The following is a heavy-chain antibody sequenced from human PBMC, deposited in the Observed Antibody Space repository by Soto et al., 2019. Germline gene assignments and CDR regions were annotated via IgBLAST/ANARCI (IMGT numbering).Heavy chain of an antibody. V-gene: IGHV3-23*01. CDR2: IGVYANT. D-gene: IGHD1-26*01. CDR3: AKESTVGSPGDYFDS. Sequence: EVELLESGGDLVQPGGSLRLSCAASGFTFSSYDMNWVRQAPGKRLEWVSAIGVYANTYYADSVKGRLTISRDDSRNTVHLQLNSLRVDDTAVYYCAKESTVGSPGDYFDSWGQGTLVTVSS. CDR1: GFTFSSYD. J-gene: IGHJ4*02.